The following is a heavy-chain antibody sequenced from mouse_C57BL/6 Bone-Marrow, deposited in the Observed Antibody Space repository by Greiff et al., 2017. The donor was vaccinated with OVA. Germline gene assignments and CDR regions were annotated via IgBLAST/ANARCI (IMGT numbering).Heavy chain of an antibody. CDR1: GYTFTSYW. CDR3: ARETVVAYYFDY. Sequence: QVQLQQPGAELVKPGASVKLSCKASGYTFTSYWMHWVKQRPGRGLEWIGMIHPNSGSTNYNEKFKSKATLTVDKSSSTAYMQLSSLTSEDSAVYYCARETVVAYYFDYWGQGTTLTVSS. J-gene: IGHJ2*01. CDR2: IHPNSGST. V-gene: IGHV1-64*01. D-gene: IGHD1-1*01.